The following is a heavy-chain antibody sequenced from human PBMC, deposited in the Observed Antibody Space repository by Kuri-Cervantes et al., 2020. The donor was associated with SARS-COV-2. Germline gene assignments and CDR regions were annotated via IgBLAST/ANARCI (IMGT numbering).Heavy chain of an antibody. CDR1: GFTFSSYA. V-gene: IGHV3-30*02. CDR3: AKPVLGSPVDAFDI. J-gene: IGHJ3*02. D-gene: IGHD7-27*01. Sequence: GESLKISCAASGFTFSSYAMHWVRQAPGKGLEWVAFIRYDGSNKYYADSVKGRFTISRDNSKNTLYLQMNSLRAEDTAVYYCAKPVLGSPVDAFDIWGQGTMVTVSS. CDR2: IRYDGSNK.